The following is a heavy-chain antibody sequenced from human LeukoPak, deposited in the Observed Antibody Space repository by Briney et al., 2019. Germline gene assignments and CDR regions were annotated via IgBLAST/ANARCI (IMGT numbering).Heavy chain of an antibody. CDR2: IYYSGST. J-gene: IGHJ4*02. CDR3: ARVSKLRELVTTTYFDY. D-gene: IGHD3-9*01. V-gene: IGHV4-59*01. Sequence: PSETLSLTCTVSGGSISSFYWSWIRQPPGKGLEWIGYIYYSGSTNYNPSLKSRVTISVDTSKNQFSLKLSSVTAADTAVYYCARVSKLRELVTTTYFDYWGQGTLVTVSS. CDR1: GGSISSFY.